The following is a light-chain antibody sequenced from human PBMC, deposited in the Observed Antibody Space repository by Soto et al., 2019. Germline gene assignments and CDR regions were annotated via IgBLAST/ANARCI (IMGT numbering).Light chain of an antibody. Sequence: QSALTQPASVSGSPGQSITISCTGTSSDVGGYNYVSWYQQHPGKAPKLMIYEVSNRPSGVSNRFSGSKSGNTASLTISGLQAEDESYYYCSSYTSSIYVFGTGTKVTVL. J-gene: IGLJ1*01. CDR3: SSYTSSIYV. V-gene: IGLV2-14*01. CDR2: EVS. CDR1: SSDVGGYNY.